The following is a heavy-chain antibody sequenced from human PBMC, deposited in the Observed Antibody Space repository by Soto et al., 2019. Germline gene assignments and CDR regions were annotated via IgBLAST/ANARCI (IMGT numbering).Heavy chain of an antibody. V-gene: IGHV1-2*02. CDR3: AREPATAKPEAVDF. CDR2: INPNSGGT. J-gene: IGHJ4*02. Sequence: DSVKVSCKASGYTFSDYYIHWVRQAPGQGLEWMGWINPNSGGTKYAPKFQGGVTMTRDTSITTAYMELSRLRSGDTAVYYCAREPATAKPEAVDFWGQGTLVTVSS. CDR1: GYTFSDYY.